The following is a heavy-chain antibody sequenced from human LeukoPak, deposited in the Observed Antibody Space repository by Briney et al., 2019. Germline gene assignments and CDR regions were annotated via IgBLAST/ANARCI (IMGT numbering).Heavy chain of an antibody. V-gene: IGHV3-48*02. CDR1: GFTFSSYA. CDR3: ARGDYGDYNVDAFDI. J-gene: IGHJ3*02. D-gene: IGHD4-17*01. Sequence: PGGSLRLSCAASGFTFSSYAMHWVRQAPGEGLEWVSYISSSSSTIYYADSVKGRFTISRDNAKNSLYLQMNSLRDEDTAVYYCARGDYGDYNVDAFDIWGQGTMVTVSS. CDR2: ISSSSSTI.